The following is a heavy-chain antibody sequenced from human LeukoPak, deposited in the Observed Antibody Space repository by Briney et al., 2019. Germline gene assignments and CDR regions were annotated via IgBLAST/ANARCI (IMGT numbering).Heavy chain of an antibody. CDR3: ARVLGIGHYFYGMDV. CDR1: GGSISSYY. V-gene: IGHV4-59*01. D-gene: IGHD7-27*01. CDR2: IHYSGST. Sequence: ASETLSLTCTVSGGSISSYYWSWIRQPPGKGLEWIGYIHYSGSTNYNPSLKSRVTISVDTSKNQFSLKLSTVTAADTAVYYCARVLGIGHYFYGMDVWGQGTTVTVSS. J-gene: IGHJ6*02.